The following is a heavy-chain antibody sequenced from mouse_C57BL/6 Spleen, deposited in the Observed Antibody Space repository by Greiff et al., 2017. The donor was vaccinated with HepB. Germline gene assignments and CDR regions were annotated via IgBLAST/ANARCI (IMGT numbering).Heavy chain of an antibody. CDR2: ISSGSSTI. CDR1: GFTFSDYG. CDR3: AKGGGRYYYAMDY. Sequence: EVQLVESGGGLVKPGGSLKLSCAASGFTFSDYGMHWVRQAPEKGLEWVAYISSGSSTIYYADTVKGRFTISRDNAKNTLFLQMTSLRSEDTAMYYCAKGGGRYYYAMDYWGQGTSVTVSS. V-gene: IGHV5-17*01. J-gene: IGHJ4*01.